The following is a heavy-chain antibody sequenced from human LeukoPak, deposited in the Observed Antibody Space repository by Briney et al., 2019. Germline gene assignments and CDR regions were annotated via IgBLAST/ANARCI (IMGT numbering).Heavy chain of an antibody. Sequence: ASVKVSCKASGYTFTSYGISWVRQAPGQGLEWMGWISAYNGNTNYAQRLQGRVTMTTDTSTSTAYMELRSLRSDDTAVYYCARVGAPYCGGDCYPPLSPYYYYGMDVWGQGTTVTVSS. D-gene: IGHD2-21*02. J-gene: IGHJ6*02. CDR3: ARVGAPYCGGDCYPPLSPYYYYGMDV. V-gene: IGHV1-18*01. CDR1: GYTFTSYG. CDR2: ISAYNGNT.